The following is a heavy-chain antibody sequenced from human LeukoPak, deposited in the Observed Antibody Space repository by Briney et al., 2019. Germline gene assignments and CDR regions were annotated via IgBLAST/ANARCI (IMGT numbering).Heavy chain of an antibody. Sequence: GESLKISCKGSGYSFTTYWIAWVRQMPGEGLEWMGINYPGDSETRYSPSFQGQVSISADKSITTAYLQWGSLKASDTAMYYCTRSPRDGYNDAFDIWGQGTMVTVFS. V-gene: IGHV5-51*01. D-gene: IGHD5-24*01. CDR1: GYSFTTYW. CDR3: TRSPRDGYNDAFDI. J-gene: IGHJ3*02. CDR2: NYPGDSET.